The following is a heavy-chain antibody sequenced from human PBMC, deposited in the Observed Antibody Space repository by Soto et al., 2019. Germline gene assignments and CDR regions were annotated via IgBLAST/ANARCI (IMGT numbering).Heavy chain of an antibody. CDR1: GGSISSSNW. D-gene: IGHD3-3*01. CDR3: AVGRVDFWSGYYLDY. V-gene: IGHV4-4*02. Sequence: SETLSLTCAVSGGSISSSNWWSWVRQPPGKGLEWIGEIYHSGSTNYNPSLKSRVTISVDKSKNQFSLKLSSVTAADTAVYYCAVGRVDFWSGYYLDYWGQGTLVTVSS. CDR2: IYHSGST. J-gene: IGHJ4*02.